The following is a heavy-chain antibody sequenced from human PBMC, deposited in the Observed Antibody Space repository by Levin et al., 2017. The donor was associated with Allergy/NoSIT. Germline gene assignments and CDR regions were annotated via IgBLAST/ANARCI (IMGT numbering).Heavy chain of an antibody. V-gene: IGHV4-61*01. CDR2: IYYSGST. J-gene: IGHJ4*02. CDR3: ASEDCSGGSCYPWTYYFDY. CDR1: GGSVSSGSYY. D-gene: IGHD2-15*01. Sequence: SETLSLTCTVSGGSVSSGSYYWSWIRQPPGKGLEWIGYIYYSGSTNYNPSLKSRVTISVDTSKNQFSLKLSSVTAADTAVYYCASEDCSGGSCYPWTYYFDYWGQGTLVTVSS.